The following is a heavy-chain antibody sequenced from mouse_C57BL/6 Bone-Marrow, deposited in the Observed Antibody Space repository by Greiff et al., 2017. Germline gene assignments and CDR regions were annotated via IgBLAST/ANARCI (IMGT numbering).Heavy chain of an antibody. Sequence: EVQVVESGGDLVKPGGSLKLSCAASGFTFSSYGMSWVRQTPDKRLEWVATISSGGSYTNYPDSVKGRFTISRDNAKNTLYMQMSSLKSEDTAMYYCARHGDGDPFAYWGQGTLVTVSA. V-gene: IGHV5-6*01. CDR3: ARHGDGDPFAY. CDR2: ISSGGSYT. J-gene: IGHJ3*01. CDR1: GFTFSSYG. D-gene: IGHD2-13*01.